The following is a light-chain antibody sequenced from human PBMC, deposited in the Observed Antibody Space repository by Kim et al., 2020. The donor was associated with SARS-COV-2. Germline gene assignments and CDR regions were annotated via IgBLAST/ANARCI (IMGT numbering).Light chain of an antibody. CDR3: QQYNSWPWT. V-gene: IGKV3-15*01. J-gene: IGKJ1*01. CDR1: QSVSSK. Sequence: VSPAERATLPCRASQSVSSKAAWYKQRPGQAPRVLIYGPSTRATGVPARFSGSGSGTEFTLTISSLQSEDFAVYYCQQYNSWPWTFGQGTKVDIK. CDR2: GPS.